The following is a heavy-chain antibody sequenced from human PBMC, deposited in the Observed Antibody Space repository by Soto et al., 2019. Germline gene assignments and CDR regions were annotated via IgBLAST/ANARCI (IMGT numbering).Heavy chain of an antibody. D-gene: IGHD6-6*01. CDR2: IYPGDSDT. Sequence: PGESLKISCKGSGYSFTSYWIGWVRQMPGKGLEWMGIIYPGDSDTRYSPSFQGQVTISADKSISTAYLQWSSLKASDTAMYYCARNDYSSSFHYYYGMDVWGQGTTVTVSS. V-gene: IGHV5-51*01. CDR1: GYSFTSYW. CDR3: ARNDYSSSFHYYYGMDV. J-gene: IGHJ6*02.